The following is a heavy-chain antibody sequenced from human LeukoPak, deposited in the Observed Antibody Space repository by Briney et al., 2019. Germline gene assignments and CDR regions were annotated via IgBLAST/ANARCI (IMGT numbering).Heavy chain of an antibody. J-gene: IGHJ3*02. Sequence: KPGGSLRPSCAASGFTFSDYYMSWIRQAPGKGLEWVSYISSSGSTIYYADSVKGRFTISRDNAKNSLYLQMNSLRAEDTAVYYCARPYCGGDCYSRMDAFDIWGQGTMVTVSS. D-gene: IGHD2-21*02. CDR2: ISSSGSTI. CDR3: ARPYCGGDCYSRMDAFDI. CDR1: GFTFSDYY. V-gene: IGHV3-11*01.